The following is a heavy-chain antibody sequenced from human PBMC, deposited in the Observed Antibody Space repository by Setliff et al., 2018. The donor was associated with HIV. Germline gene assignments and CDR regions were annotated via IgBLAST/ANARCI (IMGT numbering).Heavy chain of an antibody. CDR1: GYTFTSYG. CDR3: ATSSRIYYYSYMDV. D-gene: IGHD2-2*01. Sequence: GASVKVSCKASGYTFTSYGISWVRQAPGQGLEWMGWISAYNGNTIYAQKVQGRVTMTTDTSTSTAYMELRTLRSDDTAVYYCATSSRIYYYSYMDVWGKGTTVTVSS. V-gene: IGHV1-18*01. CDR2: ISAYNGNT. J-gene: IGHJ6*03.